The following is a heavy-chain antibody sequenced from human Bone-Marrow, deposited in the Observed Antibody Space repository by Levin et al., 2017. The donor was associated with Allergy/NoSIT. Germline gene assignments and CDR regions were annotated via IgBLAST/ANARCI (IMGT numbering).Heavy chain of an antibody. V-gene: IGHV3-11*01. CDR3: ARWDYASTRGMDV. CDR1: GFTFSDYY. D-gene: IGHD2-2*01. Sequence: LSLTCAASGFTFSDYYMTWIRQAPGKGLEWLSYISFSGSPTYYADSVKGRFTISRDNAENSLFLQMNSLRAEDTAVYYCARWDYASTRGMDVWGQGTTVTVSS. J-gene: IGHJ6*02. CDR2: ISFSGSPT.